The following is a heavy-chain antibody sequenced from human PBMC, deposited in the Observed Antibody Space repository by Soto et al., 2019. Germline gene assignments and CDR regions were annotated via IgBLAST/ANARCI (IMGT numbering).Heavy chain of an antibody. D-gene: IGHD2-15*01. CDR3: AREYCSGGSCSFDY. CDR1: GGTVSSYA. J-gene: IGHJ4*02. Sequence: QVQLVQSGAEVKKPGSSVKVSCKASGGTVSSYAISWVRQAPGQGREWMGGIIPIFGTANYAQKFQGRVTITADESTSTAYMELSSLRSEDTAVYYCAREYCSGGSCSFDYWGQGTLVTVSS. V-gene: IGHV1-69*01. CDR2: IIPIFGTA.